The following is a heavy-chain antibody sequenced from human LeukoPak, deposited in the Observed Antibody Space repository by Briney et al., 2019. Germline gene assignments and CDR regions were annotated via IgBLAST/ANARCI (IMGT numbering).Heavy chain of an antibody. CDR1: GFTFDDYA. CDR2: ISWNSGSK. D-gene: IGHD3-22*01. CDR3: AIDIGSGYPYEAVEY. V-gene: IGHV3-9*01. J-gene: IGHJ4*02. Sequence: GGSLRLSCAASGFTFDDYAMHWVRQAPGKGLEWVSGISWNSGSKGYADSVKGRFTISRDNAKNSLYLQMNSLRAEDTDLYYCAIDIGSGYPYEAVEYWGQGTLVTVSS.